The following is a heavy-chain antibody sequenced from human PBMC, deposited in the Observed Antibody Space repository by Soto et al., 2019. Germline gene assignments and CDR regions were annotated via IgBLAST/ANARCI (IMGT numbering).Heavy chain of an antibody. V-gene: IGHV3-30*03. CDR2: ISSDESQK. CDR3: DSDYTNNWCVDY. D-gene: IGHD1-1*01. Sequence: PGGSLRLSCAASGFSFSSSVMHWVRQAPGKGLEWVTVISSDESQKFYADSVKGRFTVSRDNSKGTLYLQMNSLRTDDTAVYYCDSDYTNNWCVDYCGQGVQVTVSS. J-gene: IGHJ4*02. CDR1: GFSFSSSV.